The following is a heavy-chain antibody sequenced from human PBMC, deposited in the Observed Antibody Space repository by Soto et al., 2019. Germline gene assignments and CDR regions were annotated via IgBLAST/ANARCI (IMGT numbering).Heavy chain of an antibody. Sequence: GESLKISCKGSGYSFTSYWISWVRQMPGKGLEWMGRIDPSDSYTNYSPSFQGHVTISADKSTSTAYLQWSSLKASDTAMYYCARTARPGGYYYGMDVWGQGTTVTV. D-gene: IGHD1-26*01. CDR1: GYSFTSYW. CDR2: IDPSDSYT. CDR3: ARTARPGGYYYGMDV. V-gene: IGHV5-10-1*01. J-gene: IGHJ6*02.